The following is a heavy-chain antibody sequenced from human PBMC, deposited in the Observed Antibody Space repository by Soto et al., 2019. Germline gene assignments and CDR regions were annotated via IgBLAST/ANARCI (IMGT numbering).Heavy chain of an antibody. CDR3: ARETAYDSSDPYFDY. V-gene: IGHV3-21*01. CDR1: GFTFSSYS. J-gene: IGHJ4*02. Sequence: EVQLVESGGGLVKPGGSLRLSCAASGFTFSSYSMNWVRQAPGKGLEWVSSISSSSSYIYYADSVKGRFTISRDNAKNSLYLQMNSLRAEDTAVYYCARETAYDSSDPYFDYWGQGTLVTVSS. CDR2: ISSSSSYI. D-gene: IGHD3-22*01.